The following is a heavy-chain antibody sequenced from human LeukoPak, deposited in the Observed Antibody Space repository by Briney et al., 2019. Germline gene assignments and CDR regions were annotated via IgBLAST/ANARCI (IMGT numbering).Heavy chain of an antibody. D-gene: IGHD4-17*01. Sequence: GGSLRLSRAASGFTFSNYWMYWVRQASGKGQVWVSQIISDGSRTYYADSVKGRFTISRDNTKNTLYLQMNSLRAEDTAVYYCVRDGDNLGRDFDYWGQGTLVTVSS. V-gene: IGHV3-74*01. CDR1: GFTFSNYW. CDR3: VRDGDNLGRDFDY. CDR2: IISDGSRT. J-gene: IGHJ4*02.